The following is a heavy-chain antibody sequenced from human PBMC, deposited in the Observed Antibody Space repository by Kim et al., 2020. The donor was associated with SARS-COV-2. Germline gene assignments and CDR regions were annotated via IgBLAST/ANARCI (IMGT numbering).Heavy chain of an antibody. V-gene: IGHV1-69*04. D-gene: IGHD2-2*02. J-gene: IGHJ5*02. CDR3: ARDHGCSSTSCYIPRVFDP. Sequence: SVKVSCKASGGTFSSYAISWVRQAPGQGLEWMGRIIPILGIANYAQKFQGRVTITADKSTSTAYMELSSLRSEDTAVYYCARDHGCSSTSCYIPRVFDPWGQGTLVTVSS. CDR1: GGTFSSYA. CDR2: IIPILGIA.